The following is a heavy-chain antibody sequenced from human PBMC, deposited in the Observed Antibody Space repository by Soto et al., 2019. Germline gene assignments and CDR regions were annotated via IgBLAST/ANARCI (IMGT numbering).Heavy chain of an antibody. D-gene: IGHD1-26*01. CDR2: IIHSEST. CDR1: GGSFSAYY. J-gene: IGHJ6*02. CDR3: ARQRPTDGRWEFANYYGMDV. Sequence: SETMSLTCAVYGGSFSAYYWSWVRQPPGKGLEWIGEIIHSESTKYHPSLKSRVTISVDTSKNQFSLKLSSVTAADTAVYYCARQRPTDGRWEFANYYGMDVWGQGTPVTVSS. V-gene: IGHV4-34*12.